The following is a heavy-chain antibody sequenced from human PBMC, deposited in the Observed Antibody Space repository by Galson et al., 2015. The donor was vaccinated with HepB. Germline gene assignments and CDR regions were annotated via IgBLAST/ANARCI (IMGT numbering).Heavy chain of an antibody. Sequence: SLRLSCAASGFTFSSYWMSWVRQAPGKGLEWVANIKQDGSEKYYVDSVKGRFTISRDNAKNSLYLQMNSLRAEDTAVYYCARDSITPGVLYYYYYMDVWGKGTTVTVSS. D-gene: IGHD1-20*01. V-gene: IGHV3-7*01. J-gene: IGHJ6*03. CDR2: IKQDGSEK. CDR1: GFTFSSYW. CDR3: ARDSITPGVLYYYYYMDV.